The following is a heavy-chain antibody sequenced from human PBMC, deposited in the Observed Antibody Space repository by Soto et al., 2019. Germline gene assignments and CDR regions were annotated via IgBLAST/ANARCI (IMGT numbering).Heavy chain of an antibody. CDR1: GFTFSSYS. Sequence: GGSLRLSCAASGFTFSSYSMNWVRQAPGKGLEWVSYISSGSGTIHYADSVKGRFTISRDNAKNSLHLQMNSLRDEDTAVYYCAREPKTIAYYYDYWGQGALVTVSS. CDR3: AREPKTIAYYYDY. V-gene: IGHV3-48*02. J-gene: IGHJ4*02. D-gene: IGHD6-13*01. CDR2: ISSGSGTI.